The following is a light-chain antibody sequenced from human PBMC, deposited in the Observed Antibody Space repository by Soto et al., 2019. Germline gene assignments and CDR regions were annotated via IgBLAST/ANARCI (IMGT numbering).Light chain of an antibody. J-gene: IGKJ1*01. V-gene: IGKV3-15*01. Sequence: EIVLTQSPATLSVSPGERATLSCRASQSVGSNLAWYQQKPGQAPRLLIFGASTTATGAPTKFSGSGSGTEFTRTISSLQSEDFALYLCQQYYNRPPWTFGQGTKVEIK. CDR2: GAS. CDR3: QQYYNRPPWT. CDR1: QSVGSN.